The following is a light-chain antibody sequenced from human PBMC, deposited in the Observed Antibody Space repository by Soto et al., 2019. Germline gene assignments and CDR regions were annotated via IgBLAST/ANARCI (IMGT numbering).Light chain of an antibody. CDR1: NIGSKS. CDR3: QVWDSSSDHVV. Sequence: SYELTQPPSVSVAPGKTARITCGGNNIGSKSVHWYQQKPGQAPVLVIYYDSDRPSRIPERFSGSNSGNTATLTISRVEAGDEADYYCQVWDSSSDHVVFGGGTKVTVL. J-gene: IGLJ2*01. CDR2: YDS. V-gene: IGLV3-21*04.